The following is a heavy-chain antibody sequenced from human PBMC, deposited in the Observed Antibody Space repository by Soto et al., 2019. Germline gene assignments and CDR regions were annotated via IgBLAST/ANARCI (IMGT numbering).Heavy chain of an antibody. D-gene: IGHD3-9*01. CDR3: ARDLTAPYYDILTGYPSLYYYYGMDV. CDR1: GYTFTSYG. CDR2: ISAYNGNT. Sequence: QVQLVQSGAEVKKPGASVKVSCKASGYTFTSYGISWVRQAPGQGLEWMGWISAYNGNTNYAQKLQGRVTMTTDTSTSTAYMELRSLRSDDTAVYYCARDLTAPYYDILTGYPSLYYYYGMDVWGQGTTVTVSS. J-gene: IGHJ6*02. V-gene: IGHV1-18*04.